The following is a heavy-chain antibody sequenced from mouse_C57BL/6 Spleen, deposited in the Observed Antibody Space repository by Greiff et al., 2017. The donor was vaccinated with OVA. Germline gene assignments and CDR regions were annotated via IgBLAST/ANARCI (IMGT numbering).Heavy chain of an antibody. CDR3: ARDAYYDPVDFDY. CDR2: IYPGDGDT. V-gene: IGHV1-80*01. CDR1: GYAFSSYW. Sequence: VQLQQSGAELVKPGASVKISCKASGYAFSSYWMNWVKQRPGKGLEWIGQIYPGDGDTNYNGKFKGKATLTADKSSSTAYMQLSSLTSEDSAVYFCARDAYYDPVDFDYWGQGTTLTVSS. J-gene: IGHJ2*01. D-gene: IGHD2-10*01.